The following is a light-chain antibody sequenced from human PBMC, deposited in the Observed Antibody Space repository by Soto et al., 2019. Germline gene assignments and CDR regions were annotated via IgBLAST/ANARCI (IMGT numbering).Light chain of an antibody. CDR3: QHYDSLPIT. J-gene: IGKJ5*01. Sequence: EIVLTQSPGTLSLSPGDRATLSCRASQTISSTYLAWYQQKPGQAPRLLIYGASSRATGIPDRFSGSGSGTDFTLTISRLEPEDFAVFYCQHYDSLPITFGQGTRLEIK. V-gene: IGKV3-20*01. CDR1: QTISSTY. CDR2: GAS.